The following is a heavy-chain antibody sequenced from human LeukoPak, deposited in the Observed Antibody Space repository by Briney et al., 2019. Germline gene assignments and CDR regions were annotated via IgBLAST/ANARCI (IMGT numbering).Heavy chain of an antibody. CDR1: GFTFKNFA. CDR3: AKGLTTVEGD. Sequence: GGSLRLSCAASGFTFKNFAMHWVRQAPGKGLEWVAVISYDGSNKYYADSVKGRFTISRDNSKNTLYLQMNSLRAEDTAVYYCAKGLTTVEGDWGQGTLVTVSS. CDR2: ISYDGSNK. V-gene: IGHV3-30*04. D-gene: IGHD4-23*01. J-gene: IGHJ4*02.